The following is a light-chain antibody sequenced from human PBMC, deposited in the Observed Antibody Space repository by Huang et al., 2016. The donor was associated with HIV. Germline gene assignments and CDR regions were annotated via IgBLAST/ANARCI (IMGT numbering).Light chain of an antibody. Sequence: DIQMTQSPSSLSASVGDRVTITCRASQSISRYLNWYQQKPGKAPNVVVYDAYGVQSGFPSRFSCSGSGTDFTPTISSLQPEDFATYYCQQSYTTSRTFGQGTKVEIK. J-gene: IGKJ1*01. CDR1: QSISRY. CDR2: DAY. V-gene: IGKV1-39*01. CDR3: QQSYTTSRT.